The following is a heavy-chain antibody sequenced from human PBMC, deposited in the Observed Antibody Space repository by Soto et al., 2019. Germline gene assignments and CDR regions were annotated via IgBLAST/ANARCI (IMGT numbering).Heavy chain of an antibody. CDR3: ARDDVHCSGGGCYGVPMDV. CDR1: GFTVTSKY. Sequence: GGSLRLSCAGSGFTVTSKYMSWVRQAPGKGLEWVSLIQSGGSTFYADSVKGRFSISRDNSKNTVYLQMNSLRAEDTAVYYWARDDVHCSGGGCYGVPMDVWGKGTTFPVSS. D-gene: IGHD2-15*01. J-gene: IGHJ6*03. V-gene: IGHV3-66*01. CDR2: IQSGGST.